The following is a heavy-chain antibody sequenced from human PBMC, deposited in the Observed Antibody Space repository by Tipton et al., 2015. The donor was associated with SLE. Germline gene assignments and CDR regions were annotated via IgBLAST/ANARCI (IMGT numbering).Heavy chain of an antibody. CDR3: ARDLPYSSSSSGAFDI. CDR1: GGSISSYY. D-gene: IGHD6-6*01. V-gene: IGHV4-59*01. Sequence: TLSLTCTVSGGSISSYYWSWIRQPPGKGLEWIGYIYYSGSTNYNPSLKSRVTISVDTSKNQFSLKLSSVTAADTAVYYCARDLPYSSSSSGAFDIWGQGTMVTVSS. J-gene: IGHJ3*02. CDR2: IYYSGST.